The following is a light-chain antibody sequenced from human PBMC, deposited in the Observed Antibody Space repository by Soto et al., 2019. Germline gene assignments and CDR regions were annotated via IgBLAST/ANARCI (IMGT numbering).Light chain of an antibody. J-gene: IGKJ4*01. CDR2: GTS. CDR3: QQRSNWLT. Sequence: EIVLTQSPATLSVSPGERASLSCRARQSVSTNLAWYQQKPGQSPRLLIYGTSTRATGVPARFSGSGSGTDFTLTISSLEPEDFAVYYCQQRSNWLTFGGGTKVDIK. CDR1: QSVSTN. V-gene: IGKV3-11*01.